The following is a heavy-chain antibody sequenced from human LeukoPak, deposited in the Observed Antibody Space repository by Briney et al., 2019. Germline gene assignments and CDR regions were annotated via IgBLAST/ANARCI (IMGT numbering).Heavy chain of an antibody. Sequence: GASVKVSCKASGYSFTGYLIHWVRQAPGQGLEWMGWIDPKSGVTNYGQRFQGRVNMTRDTSTTTLYMELTGLTSDDTAVYFCARFGEDGDGKDVWGKGTTVTVSS. V-gene: IGHV1-2*02. D-gene: IGHD3-3*01. CDR1: GYSFTGYL. CDR3: ARFGEDGDGKDV. J-gene: IGHJ6*04. CDR2: IDPKSGVT.